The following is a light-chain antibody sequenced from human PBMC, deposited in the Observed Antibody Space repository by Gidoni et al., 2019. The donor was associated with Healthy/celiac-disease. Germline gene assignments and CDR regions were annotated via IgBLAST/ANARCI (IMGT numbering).Light chain of an antibody. V-gene: IGKV1-39*01. CDR3: QQSYRTPWT. J-gene: IGKJ1*01. CDR2: AAS. CDR1: QSISSY. Sequence: DIQMTQSPSSLSAAVGDRVTITCRASQSISSYLNWYQQKPGKAPKLLIYAASSLQSWVPSRFSGSGSGTDFTLTISSLQPEDFATYYCQQSYRTPWTFGQGTKVEIK.